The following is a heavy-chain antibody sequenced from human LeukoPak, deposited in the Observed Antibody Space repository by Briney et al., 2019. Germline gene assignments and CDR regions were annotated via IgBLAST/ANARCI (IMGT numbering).Heavy chain of an antibody. CDR3: ARLYDFWSGYWGYYGMDV. Sequence: ASVTVSCKASGYTFTSYAMHWVRQAPGQRLEWMGWINAGNGNTKYSQKFQGRVTITRDTSASTAYMELSSLRSEDTAVYYCARLYDFWSGYWGYYGMDVWGQGTTVTVSS. J-gene: IGHJ6*02. V-gene: IGHV1-3*01. CDR1: GYTFTSYA. CDR2: INAGNGNT. D-gene: IGHD3-3*01.